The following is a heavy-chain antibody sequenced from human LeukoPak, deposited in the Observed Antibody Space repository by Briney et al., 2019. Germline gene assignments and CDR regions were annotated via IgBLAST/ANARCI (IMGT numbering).Heavy chain of an antibody. CDR3: AREGPGTGKYLDY. V-gene: IGHV1-46*01. CDR1: GNTFSSYY. CDR2: INPSGGLT. J-gene: IGHJ4*02. D-gene: IGHD6-13*01. Sequence: ASVKVSCKASGNTFSSYYMHWVRHAPGQGLEWRGIINPSGGLTFYAKRFAGRVNVTRDTSTSTVHMELSSLRSEDTAVYYCAREGPGTGKYLDYWGQGTLVTVSS.